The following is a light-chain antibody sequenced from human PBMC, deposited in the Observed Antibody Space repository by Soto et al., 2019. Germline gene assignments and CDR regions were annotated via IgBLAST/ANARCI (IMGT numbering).Light chain of an antibody. Sequence: EIVMTQYPATLSVSQGERATLSCRASPCFRGLLACYQHQPGQAPTLLIYDAYNRATGIPPRFSGSGSGTDYTLTISSLEPEDSAVYYCQQRHIWPITFGQGTRREIK. V-gene: IGKV3-11*01. CDR2: DAY. CDR1: PCFRGL. J-gene: IGKJ5*01. CDR3: QQRHIWPIT.